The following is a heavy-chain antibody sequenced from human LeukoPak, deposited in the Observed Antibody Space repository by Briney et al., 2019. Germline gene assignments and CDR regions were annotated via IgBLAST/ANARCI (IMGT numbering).Heavy chain of an antibody. CDR2: INWNGGST. J-gene: IGHJ6*03. D-gene: IGHD6-13*01. Sequence: GGSLRLSCAASGFTFDDYGMSWVRQAPGKGLEWVSGINWNGGSTGYADSVKGRFTISRDNAKNSLYLQMNSLRAEDTALYYCARYSAAGYYYYYMDVWGKGTTVTVSS. V-gene: IGHV3-20*04. CDR1: GFTFDDYG. CDR3: ARYSAAGYYYYYMDV.